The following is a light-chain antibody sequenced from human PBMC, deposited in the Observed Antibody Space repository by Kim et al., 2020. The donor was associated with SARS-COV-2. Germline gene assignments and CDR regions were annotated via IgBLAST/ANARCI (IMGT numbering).Light chain of an antibody. J-gene: IGKJ1*01. CDR1: QGISKD. CDR3: QKYNGAPWT. Sequence: ASVGDRVTITCRASQGISKDLALYQQKPGNAPKLLIFAASALQSGVPTRFSGSGSGTDFTLTISSLQPEDVATYYCQKYNGAPWTFGQGTKVEIK. V-gene: IGKV1-27*01. CDR2: AAS.